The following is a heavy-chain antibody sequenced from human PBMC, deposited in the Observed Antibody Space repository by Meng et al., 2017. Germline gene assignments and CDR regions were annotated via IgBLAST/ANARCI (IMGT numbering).Heavy chain of an antibody. Sequence: QIQLPQSGPGLVKPPQTLSLICAISGDSVSSNSAAWNWIRQSPSRGLEWLGRAYYRSKWYHDYAESVKSRISIDPDTSKNQFSLQLRSVTPEDSAVYYCARGSYSFDSWGQRTLVTVSS. CDR2: AYYRSKWYH. CDR1: GDSVSSNSAA. D-gene: IGHD1-26*01. V-gene: IGHV6-1*01. J-gene: IGHJ4*02. CDR3: ARGSYSFDS.